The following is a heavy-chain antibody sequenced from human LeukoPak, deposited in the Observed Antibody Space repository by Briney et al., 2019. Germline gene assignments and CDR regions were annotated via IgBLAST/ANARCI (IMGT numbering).Heavy chain of an antibody. Sequence: PSETPSLTCTVSGGSISSYYWSWIRQPPGKGLEWIGYISYSGSTDSNPSLKSRVTISVDTSKNQISLKLSSVTAADTAVYYCARTYCRGGSCHFDYWGQGTLVTVSS. J-gene: IGHJ4*02. CDR3: ARTYCRGGSCHFDY. CDR2: ISYSGST. CDR1: GGSISSYY. D-gene: IGHD2-15*01. V-gene: IGHV4-59*08.